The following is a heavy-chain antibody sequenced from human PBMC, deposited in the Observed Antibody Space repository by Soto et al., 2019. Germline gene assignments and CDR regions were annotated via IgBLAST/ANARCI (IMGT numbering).Heavy chain of an antibody. CDR1: GGPLSSYY. CDR3: ARTKGIYSGANWFDP. D-gene: IGHD1-26*01. Sequence: ETLSLTCIVSGGPLSSYYWSWIRQPAGKGLEWIGRIYTSGSTNYNPSLKSRVTMSVDTSKNRFSLKLSSVTAADTAMYYCARTKGIYSGANWFDPWGQGTLVTVSS. CDR2: IYTSGST. V-gene: IGHV4-4*07. J-gene: IGHJ5*02.